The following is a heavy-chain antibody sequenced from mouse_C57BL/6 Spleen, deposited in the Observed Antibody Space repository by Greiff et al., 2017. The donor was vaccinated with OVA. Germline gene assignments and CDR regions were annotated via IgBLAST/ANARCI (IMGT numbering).Heavy chain of an antibody. D-gene: IGHD2-3*01. CDR2: IDPANGNT. CDR3: ARGVTTRYYFDY. Sequence: EVQRVESVAELVRPGASVKLSCTASGFNIKNTYMHWVKQRPEQGLEWIGRIDPANGNTKYAPKFQGKATITADTSSNTAYLQLSSLTSEDTAIYYCARGVTTRYYFDYWGQGTTLTVSS. V-gene: IGHV14-3*01. J-gene: IGHJ2*01. CDR1: GFNIKNTY.